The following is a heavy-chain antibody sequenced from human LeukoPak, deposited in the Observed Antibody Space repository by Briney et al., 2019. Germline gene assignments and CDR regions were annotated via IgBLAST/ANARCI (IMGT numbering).Heavy chain of an antibody. CDR2: ISSSTLKI. CDR3: ARRAGAYSHPYDY. CDR1: GFTFSKYA. D-gene: IGHD4/OR15-4a*01. V-gene: IGHV3-23*01. J-gene: IGHJ4*02. Sequence: PGGSLRLSCAASGFTFSKYAMTWARQAPGKGLEWVSAISSSTLKIYYSDSVKGRFTISRDNSKNTLYLQMNSVRAEDTAVYYCARRAGAYSHPYDYWGQGTLVTVSS.